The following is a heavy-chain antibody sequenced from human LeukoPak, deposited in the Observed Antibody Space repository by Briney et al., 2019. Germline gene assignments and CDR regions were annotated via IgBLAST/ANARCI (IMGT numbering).Heavy chain of an antibody. Sequence: GRSLRLSCAASGFTFSSYGMHWVRQAPGKGLEWVAVIWYDGSNKYYADSVKGRFTISRDNSKNTLYLQMNSLRAEDTAVYYCAKESQMATTFFFDYWGQGTLVTVSS. CDR2: IWYDGSNK. D-gene: IGHD5-24*01. CDR1: GFTFSSYG. CDR3: AKESQMATTFFFDY. J-gene: IGHJ4*02. V-gene: IGHV3-33*06.